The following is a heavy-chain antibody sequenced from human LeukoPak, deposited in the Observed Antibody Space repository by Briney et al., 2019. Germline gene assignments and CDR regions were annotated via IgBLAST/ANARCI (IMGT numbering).Heavy chain of an antibody. CDR3: ARDKPGIAAPDV. CDR1: GFTLSSYT. Sequence: GGSLRLSCEASGFTLSSYTINWVRQAPGKGPEWVSSIVTGRDKHYADTVRGRFTISGDSAKNSLYLQMDSLRAEDAAVYYCARDKPGIAAPDVWGKGTTVTVSS. D-gene: IGHD6-13*01. V-gene: IGHV3-21*01. CDR2: IVTGRDK. J-gene: IGHJ6*04.